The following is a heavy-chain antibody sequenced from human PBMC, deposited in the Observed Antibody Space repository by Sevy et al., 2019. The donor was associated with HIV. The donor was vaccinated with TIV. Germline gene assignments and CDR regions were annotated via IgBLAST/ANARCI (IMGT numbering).Heavy chain of an antibody. CDR1: GFTFSSYA. Sequence: GGSLRLSCAASGFTFSSYAMHWVRQAPGKGLEWVAVISYDGSNKYYADSVKGRFTISRDNSKKTLYLQMNSLRAEDTAVYYCARGLGITIFGVGFDYWGQGTLVTVSS. J-gene: IGHJ4*02. V-gene: IGHV3-30-3*01. CDR3: ARGLGITIFGVGFDY. CDR2: ISYDGSNK. D-gene: IGHD3-3*01.